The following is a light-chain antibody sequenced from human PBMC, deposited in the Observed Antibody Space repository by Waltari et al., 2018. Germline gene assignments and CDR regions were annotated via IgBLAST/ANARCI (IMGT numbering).Light chain of an antibody. J-gene: IGKJ1*01. CDR1: QSVSSSY. V-gene: IGKV3-20*01. Sequence: EIVLTQSPGTLSLSPGERATLSCRASQSVSSSYLAWYQQKPGQPPRLLFYAASSRATGIPDRFSGSGSGTDFTLTISRLEPEDFAVYYCQQYGSSPATFGQGTKVEIK. CDR3: QQYGSSPAT. CDR2: AAS.